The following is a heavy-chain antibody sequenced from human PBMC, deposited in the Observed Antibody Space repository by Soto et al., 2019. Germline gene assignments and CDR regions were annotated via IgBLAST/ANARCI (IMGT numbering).Heavy chain of an antibody. V-gene: IGHV1-8*01. CDR3: ARVPAANLYYYGMDV. J-gene: IGHJ6*02. D-gene: IGHD2-2*01. Sequence: ASVKVSCKASGYTFTSYDINWVRQATGQGLEWMGWMNPNIGNTGYAQKFQGRVTMTADTSMSTAYMELSSLRSEDTAVYYCARVPAANLYYYGMDVWGQGTTVTVSS. CDR1: GYTFTSYD. CDR2: MNPNIGNT.